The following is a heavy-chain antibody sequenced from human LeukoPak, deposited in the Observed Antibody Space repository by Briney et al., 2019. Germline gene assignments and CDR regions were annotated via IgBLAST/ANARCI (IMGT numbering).Heavy chain of an antibody. D-gene: IGHD3-22*01. Sequence: GGSLRLSCAASGFTFSSYSMIWVRHAPGKGLEWVSSISSSSSYIYYADSVKGRFTISRDNAKNSLYLQMNSLRAEDTAVYYCARGVLHYYDSSEHPPFQHWGQGTLVTVSS. CDR1: GFTFSSYS. J-gene: IGHJ1*01. CDR3: ARGVLHYYDSSEHPPFQH. V-gene: IGHV3-21*01. CDR2: ISSSSSYI.